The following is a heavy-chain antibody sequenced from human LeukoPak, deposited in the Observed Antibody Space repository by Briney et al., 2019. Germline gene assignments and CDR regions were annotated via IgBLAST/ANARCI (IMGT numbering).Heavy chain of an antibody. CDR1: GGTFSSYA. J-gene: IGHJ6*02. V-gene: IGHV1-69*13. CDR2: IIPIFGTA. Sequence: ASVKVSCTASGGTFSSYAISWVRQAPGQGLEWMGGIIPIFGTANYAQKFQGRVTITADESTSTAYMELSSLRSEDTAVYYCARDYTSPNYYYGMDVWGQGTTVTVSS. CDR3: ARDYTSPNYYYGMDV.